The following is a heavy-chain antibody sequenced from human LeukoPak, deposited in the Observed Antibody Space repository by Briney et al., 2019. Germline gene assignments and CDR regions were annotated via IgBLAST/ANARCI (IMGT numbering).Heavy chain of an antibody. Sequence: GGSLRLSCAASGFTFSSYSMNWVRQAPGKGLEWVSYISNSGSSIYYADSVKGRFTTSRDNAKSSLYLQMNSLRAEDTAVYYCARDLVSSSWQDYWGQGTLVTVSS. CDR1: GFTFSSYS. D-gene: IGHD6-13*01. V-gene: IGHV3-21*05. CDR3: ARDLVSSSWQDY. CDR2: ISNSGSSI. J-gene: IGHJ4*02.